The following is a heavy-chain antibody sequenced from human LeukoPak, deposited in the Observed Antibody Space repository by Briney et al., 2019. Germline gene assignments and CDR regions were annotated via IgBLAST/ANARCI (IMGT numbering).Heavy chain of an antibody. V-gene: IGHV3-7*05. CDR3: ARNAGYGDYDY. CDR1: GFTFSYFW. CDR2: IKYDGSEQ. D-gene: IGHD4-17*01. J-gene: IGHJ4*02. Sequence: GGSLRLSCAASGFTFSYFWMAWVRQAPGKGLEWVANIKYDGSEQYYVDSVKGRFTISRDNARKSLYLQMNSLRAEDTAAYYCARNAGYGDYDYWGQGTLVTVSS.